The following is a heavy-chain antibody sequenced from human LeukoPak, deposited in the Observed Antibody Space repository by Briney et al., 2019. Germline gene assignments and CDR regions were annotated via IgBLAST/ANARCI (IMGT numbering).Heavy chain of an antibody. Sequence: SGPTLVKPTQTLTLTCTFSGFSLSTSGMCVSWIRQPPGKALEGLARIDWDDDKYYSTSLKTRLTISKDTSKNQVVLTMTNMDPVDTATYYCARTVVVTAISSGYFDYWGQGTLVTVSS. V-gene: IGHV2-70*11. D-gene: IGHD2-21*02. CDR2: IDWDDDK. CDR1: GFSLSTSGMC. CDR3: ARTVVVTAISSGYFDY. J-gene: IGHJ4*02.